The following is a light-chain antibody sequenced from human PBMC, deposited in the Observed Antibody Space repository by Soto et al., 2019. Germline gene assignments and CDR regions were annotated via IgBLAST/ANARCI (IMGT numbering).Light chain of an antibody. CDR3: QQSYSTPWT. J-gene: IGKJ1*01. CDR1: QSISSY. CDR2: AAS. Sequence: DIQMTQSPSSLSASVGDRVTITCRASQSISSYLNWYQQKPGKAPKLLIYAASSLQSGVPSRFSGSGSGTVFTHTISSLQPEDFATYYCQQSYSTPWTYGQGTKEEIK. V-gene: IGKV1-39*01.